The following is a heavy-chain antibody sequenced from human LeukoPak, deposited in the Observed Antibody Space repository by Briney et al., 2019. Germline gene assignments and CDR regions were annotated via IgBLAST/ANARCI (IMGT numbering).Heavy chain of an antibody. V-gene: IGHV1-2*02. Sequence: ASVKVSCKASGYTFTGYYMHWVRQAPGQGLEWMGWINPNSGGTNYAQKFQGRVTMTRDTSISTAYMELSRLRSDDTAVYYCARGSPVGYYCYGMDVWGQGTTVTVSS. D-gene: IGHD1-26*01. CDR3: ARGSPVGYYCYGMDV. J-gene: IGHJ6*02. CDR2: INPNSGGT. CDR1: GYTFTGYY.